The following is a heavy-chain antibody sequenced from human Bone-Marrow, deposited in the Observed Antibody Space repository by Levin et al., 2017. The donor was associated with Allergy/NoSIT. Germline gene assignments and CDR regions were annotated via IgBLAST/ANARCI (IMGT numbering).Heavy chain of an antibody. Sequence: GSLRLSCTVSGGSISSYYWSWIRQPPGKGLEWIGYIYYSGSTNYNPSLKSRVTISVDTSKNQFSLKLSSVTAADTAVYYCARGVRGYSSSWYLPDYFDYWGQGTLVTVSS. CDR1: GGSISSYY. D-gene: IGHD6-13*01. CDR2: IYYSGST. V-gene: IGHV4-59*01. J-gene: IGHJ4*02. CDR3: ARGVRGYSSSWYLPDYFDY.